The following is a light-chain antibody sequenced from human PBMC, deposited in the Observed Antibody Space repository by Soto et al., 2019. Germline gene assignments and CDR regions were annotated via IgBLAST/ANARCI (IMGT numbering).Light chain of an antibody. CDR1: SSNIGSNT. CDR2: HND. Sequence: QLVLTQPPSASATPGQRVTISCSGASSNIGSNTFTWYRQFPGKAPKLLIYHNDQRPSGVPDRFSGSKSGTSASLAISGLQSEDEADYYCAAWDDSLNGPVFGGGTKVTVL. V-gene: IGLV1-44*01. J-gene: IGLJ3*02. CDR3: AAWDDSLNGPV.